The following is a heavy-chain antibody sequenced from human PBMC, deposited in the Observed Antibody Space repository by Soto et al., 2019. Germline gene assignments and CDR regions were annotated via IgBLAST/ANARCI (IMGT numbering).Heavy chain of an antibody. D-gene: IGHD3-22*01. CDR2: MNPNSVNT. Sequence: ASVKVSCKASGYTFTSYDINWVRQATGQWLEWMGWMNPNSVNTGYAQKFQGRVTMTRNTSISTAYMELSSLRSEDTAVYYCARGGGITMSETPHDYWGQGTLVTVSS. V-gene: IGHV1-8*01. J-gene: IGHJ4*02. CDR3: ARGGGITMSETPHDY. CDR1: GYTFTSYD.